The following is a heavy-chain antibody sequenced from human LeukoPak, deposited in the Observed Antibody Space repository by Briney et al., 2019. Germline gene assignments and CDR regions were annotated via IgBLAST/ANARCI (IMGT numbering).Heavy chain of an antibody. CDR1: GGTFSSYA. Sequence: ASVKVSCKASGGTFSSYAISWLRQAPGPGLEWMGGIIPIFGTANYAQKFQGRVTITADESTSTAYMELSSLRSEDTAVYYCARGATKGWFGEGNWFDPWGQGTLVTVSS. J-gene: IGHJ5*02. CDR3: ARGATKGWFGEGNWFDP. D-gene: IGHD3-10*01. CDR2: IIPIFGTA. V-gene: IGHV1-69*13.